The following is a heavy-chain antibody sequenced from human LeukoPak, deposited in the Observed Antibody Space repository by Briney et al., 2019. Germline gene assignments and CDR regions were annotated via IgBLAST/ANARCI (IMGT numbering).Heavy chain of an antibody. V-gene: IGHV3-30*02. J-gene: IGHJ4*02. CDR3: AKDSPYTPGDF. CDR2: LRYDGSDK. D-gene: IGHD7-27*01. Sequence: GGSLRLSCAASGFTFSTSGMHWVRQAPGKGLEWVAFLRYDGSDKYYADSVEGRFTISRDNSKNTLYLQMNRLRAEDTAVYYCAKDSPYTPGDFWGQGTLVTVSS. CDR1: GFTFSTSG.